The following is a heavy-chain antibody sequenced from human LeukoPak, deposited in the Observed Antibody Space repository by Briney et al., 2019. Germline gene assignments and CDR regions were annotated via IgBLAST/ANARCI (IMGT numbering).Heavy chain of an antibody. CDR1: GGSISSYY. J-gene: IGHJ4*02. Sequence: KSSETLSLICTVSGGSISSYYWSWIRQPPGKGLEWIGYIYYGGSTNYNPSLKSRVTISVDTSKNQFSLKLSSVTAADTAVYYCVRVVALGAAGYYFDYWGQGSLVTVSS. V-gene: IGHV4-59*01. CDR3: VRVVALGAAGYYFDY. D-gene: IGHD6-13*01. CDR2: IYYGGST.